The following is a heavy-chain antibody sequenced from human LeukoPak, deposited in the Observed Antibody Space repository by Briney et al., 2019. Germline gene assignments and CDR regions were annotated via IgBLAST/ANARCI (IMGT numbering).Heavy chain of an antibody. Sequence: GGSLRLSCAASGSTFPNDWMNWVRQAPGKGLEWVGRIKSKSDGETTDYAAPVKGRFTISRDDPKITLYLQMNSLKTEDTAVYYCAHGLWHYDAFDVWRQGTMVTVSS. CDR1: GSTFPNDW. J-gene: IGHJ3*01. D-gene: IGHD3-10*01. CDR2: IKSKSDGETT. V-gene: IGHV3-15*01. CDR3: AHGLWHYDAFDV.